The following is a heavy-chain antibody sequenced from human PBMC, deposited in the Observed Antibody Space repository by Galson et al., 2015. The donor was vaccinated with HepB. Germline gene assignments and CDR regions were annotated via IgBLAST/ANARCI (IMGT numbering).Heavy chain of an antibody. V-gene: IGHV3-23*01. CDR2: ISGSGGST. J-gene: IGHJ4*02. Sequence: SLRLSCAASGFTFSSYAMTWVRQAPGKGLEWVSAISGSGGSTYYADSVKGRFTISRDNSKNTMYVQMNSLRAEDTAVYYCAKEWGSCSSTTCGDYWGQGTLVTVSS. D-gene: IGHD2-2*01. CDR1: GFTFSSYA. CDR3: AKEWGSCSSTTCGDY.